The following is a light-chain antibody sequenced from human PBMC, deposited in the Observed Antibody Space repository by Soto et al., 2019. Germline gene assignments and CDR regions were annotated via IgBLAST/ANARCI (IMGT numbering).Light chain of an antibody. CDR2: WAS. V-gene: IGKV4-1*01. Sequence: IVMTQSPDSLAVSLGERATITCKSSQSLFFSFSNKTFLAWYQQKPGQPPKLLIYWASTRESGVPDRFTGRGSGTYLTLTFSSLKGEEMAFYSCQRYRSAAPFTCCQWIKLEI. J-gene: IGKJ2*01. CDR3: QRYRSAAPFT. CDR1: QSLFFSFSNKTF.